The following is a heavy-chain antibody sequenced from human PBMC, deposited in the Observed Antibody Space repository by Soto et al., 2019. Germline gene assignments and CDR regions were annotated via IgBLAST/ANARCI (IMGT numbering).Heavy chain of an antibody. CDR3: VPLCRYCSTTTPS. CDR1: GFTFSTYA. J-gene: IGHJ4*02. V-gene: IGHV3-23*01. Sequence: EVQLLESGGGLVQPGGSLRLSCAASGFTFSTYAMSWVRQAPRKGLGWVSAISDNVGDYTYYADSVKGRFTISRDNSTNTRYLQMNSLRAEDTAVYYCVPLCRYCSTTTPSWGQGTLVTVSS. D-gene: IGHD2-2*01. CDR2: ISDNVGDYT.